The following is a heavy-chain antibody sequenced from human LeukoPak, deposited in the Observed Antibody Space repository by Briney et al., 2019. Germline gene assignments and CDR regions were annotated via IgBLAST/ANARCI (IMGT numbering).Heavy chain of an antibody. J-gene: IGHJ4*02. D-gene: IGHD3-16*01. Sequence: ASVKVSCKASGYTLTSYAMNWVRQAPEQGLEWMGWINTNTGNPTYAQGFTGRFVFSLDTSVSTVYLQISSLTAEDTAVYYCANYDLGDYWGQGTLVTVSS. CDR1: GYTLTSYA. CDR2: INTNTGNP. CDR3: ANYDLGDY. V-gene: IGHV7-4-1*02.